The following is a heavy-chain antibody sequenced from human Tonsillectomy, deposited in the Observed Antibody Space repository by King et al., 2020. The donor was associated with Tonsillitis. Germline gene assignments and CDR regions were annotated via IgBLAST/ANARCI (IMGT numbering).Heavy chain of an antibody. CDR3: AGMVRGVISGDY. CDR1: GGSISSSSYY. D-gene: IGHD3-10*01. V-gene: IGHV4-39*01. Sequence: QLQESGPGLVKPSETLSLTCTVSGGSISSSSYYWGWIRQPPGKGLEWIGSIYYSGSTYYNPSLKSRVTISVDTSKNQFSLKLSSGTAADTAVYYCAGMVRGVISGDYWGQGTLVTVSS. CDR2: IYYSGST. J-gene: IGHJ4*02.